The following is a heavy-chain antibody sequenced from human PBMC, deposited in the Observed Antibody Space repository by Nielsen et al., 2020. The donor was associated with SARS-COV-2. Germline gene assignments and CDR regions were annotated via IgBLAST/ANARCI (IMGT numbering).Heavy chain of an antibody. J-gene: IGHJ2*01. CDR1: GFTFDDYA. Sequence: SLRLSCAASGFTFDDYAMHWVRQAPGKGLEWVSGISWNSGSIGYADSVKGRFTISRDNAKNSLYLQMNSLRAEDTALYYCAKDQEGYFDLWGRGTLVTVSS. V-gene: IGHV3-9*01. CDR2: ISWNSGSI. CDR3: AKDQEGYFDL.